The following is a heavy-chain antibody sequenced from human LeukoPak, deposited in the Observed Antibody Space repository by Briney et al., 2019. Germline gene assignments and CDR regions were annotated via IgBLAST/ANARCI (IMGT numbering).Heavy chain of an antibody. Sequence: SGPTLVNPTQTLTLTCTFSGFSLSTSGMCVSWIRQPPGKALEWLARLDWDDDKYYSTSLKTRLTISKDTSKNQVVLTMTNMDPVDTATYYCARIRYYYGSETLIDYWGQGTLVTVSS. CDR1: GFSLSTSGMC. J-gene: IGHJ4*02. D-gene: IGHD3-10*01. CDR3: ARIRYYYGSETLIDY. CDR2: LDWDDDK. V-gene: IGHV2-70*11.